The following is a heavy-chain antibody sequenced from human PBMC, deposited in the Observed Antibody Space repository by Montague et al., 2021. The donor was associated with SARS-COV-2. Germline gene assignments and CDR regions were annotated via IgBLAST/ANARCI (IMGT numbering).Heavy chain of an antibody. D-gene: IGHD6-19*01. CDR2: AYYRSKWHS. V-gene: IGHV6-1*01. Sequence: CAISGDSVSRYSVAWSWIMQSPSRGLEWLGWAYYRSKWHSDYAPSVRGRLTVNPDASKNEFSLELNYVTTEDTAVYYCVRYSGWFYFDFWGQGTLVTVSS. J-gene: IGHJ4*02. CDR3: VRYSGWFYFDF. CDR1: GDSVSRYSVA.